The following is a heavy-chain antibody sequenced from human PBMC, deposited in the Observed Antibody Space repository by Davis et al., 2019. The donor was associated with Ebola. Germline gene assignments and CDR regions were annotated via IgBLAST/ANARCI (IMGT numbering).Heavy chain of an antibody. J-gene: IGHJ4*02. CDR1: GFTFEDFD. D-gene: IGHD2-21*01. Sequence: PGGSLRPSCAASGFTFEDFDMSWVRQAPGKGLEWGSHINWSGDKSHYADSAKGRFTISRDNAKNSLYLQMNSLRADDTAFYYCAKVPYCGGDCFDPYFHSWGQGTLVTVSS. CDR2: INWSGDKS. CDR3: AKVPYCGGDCFDPYFHS. V-gene: IGHV3-20*04.